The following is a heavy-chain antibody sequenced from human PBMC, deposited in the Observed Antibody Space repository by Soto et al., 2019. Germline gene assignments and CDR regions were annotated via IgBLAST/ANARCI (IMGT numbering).Heavy chain of an antibody. CDR2: IYYSGST. J-gene: IGHJ4*02. D-gene: IGHD5-12*01. CDR1: GGSISSSSYY. V-gene: IGHV4-39*01. CDR3: ATGLSGYDYFDY. Sequence: SETLSLTCTVSGGSISSSSYYWGWIRQPPGKGLEWIGSIYYSGSTYYNPSLKSRVTISVDTSKNQFSLKLSSVTAADTAVYYCATGLSGYDYFDYWGQGTLVTVSS.